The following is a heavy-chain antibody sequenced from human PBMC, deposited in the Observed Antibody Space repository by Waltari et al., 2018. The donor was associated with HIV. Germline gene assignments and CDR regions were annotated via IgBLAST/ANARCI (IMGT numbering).Heavy chain of an antibody. J-gene: IGHJ4*02. V-gene: IGHV3-30-3*01. CDR1: GFTFSSFG. CDR3: ASPFYSDSTTYYYGLDY. CDR2: ISNDGSSK. D-gene: IGHD3-22*01. Sequence: QVQLVESGGGVVQPGRSRRLSCAASGFTFSSFGMHWVRQAPGKGLEWVAVISNDGSSKYYADSVKGRFTISRDNSKNTLYLHMNSPRAEDTAVYYCASPFYSDSTTYYYGLDYWGQGTLVTVSS.